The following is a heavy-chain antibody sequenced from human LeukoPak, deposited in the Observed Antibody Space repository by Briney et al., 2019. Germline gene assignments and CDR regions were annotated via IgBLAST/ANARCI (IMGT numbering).Heavy chain of an antibody. CDR3: ARAKSATYYYGSVLDY. V-gene: IGHV3-66*02. D-gene: IGHD3-10*01. J-gene: IGHJ4*02. Sequence: GGSLRLSCAASGFTFSSNYMSWVRQAPGKGLEWVSVIYSGGSTYYADSVKGRFTISRDNSKNTLYLQMNSLRAEDTAIYYCARAKSATYYYGSVLDYWGQGTLVTVSS. CDR2: IYSGGST. CDR1: GFTFSSNY.